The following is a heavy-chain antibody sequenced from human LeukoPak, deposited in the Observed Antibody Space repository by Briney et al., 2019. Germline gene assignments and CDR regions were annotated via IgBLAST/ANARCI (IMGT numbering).Heavy chain of an antibody. CDR3: ARVPHLHSSSWGSYYYYGMDV. CDR2: IIPIFGIA. J-gene: IGHJ6*02. Sequence: ASVKVSCKASGGTFSSHAISWVRQAPGQGLEWMGRIIPIFGIANYAQKFQGRVTITADKSTSTAYMELSSLRSEDTAVYYCARVPHLHSSSWGSYYYYGMDVWGQGTTVTVSS. D-gene: IGHD6-13*01. V-gene: IGHV1-69*04. CDR1: GGTFSSHA.